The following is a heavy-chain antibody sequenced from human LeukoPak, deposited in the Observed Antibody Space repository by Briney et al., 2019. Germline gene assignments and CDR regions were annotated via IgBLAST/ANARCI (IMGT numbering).Heavy chain of an antibody. V-gene: IGHV1-18*01. CDR2: ISAYNGNT. J-gene: IGHJ6*02. CDR1: GYTFTSYG. CDR3: AREFPHYYDSSGYWDV. Sequence: ASVKVSCKASGYTFTSYGISWVRQAPGQGLEWMGWISAYNGNTNYAQKLQGRVTMTTDTSTSTAYMELRSLRSDDTAVYYCAREFPHYYDSSGYWDVWGQGTTVTVSS. D-gene: IGHD3-22*01.